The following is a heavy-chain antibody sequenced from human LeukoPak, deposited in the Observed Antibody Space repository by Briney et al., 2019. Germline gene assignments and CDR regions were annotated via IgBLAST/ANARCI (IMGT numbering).Heavy chain of an antibody. CDR1: GFTFSSFG. J-gene: IGHJ4*02. Sequence: GGSLRLSCAASGFTFSSFGMHWVRQAPGKGLEWVAFMQYDTSNEYYADSVKGRFTVSRDNSKNTLYLQMNSLRAEDTAVYYCARGVANYYDSSGYQNWGQGTLVTVSS. V-gene: IGHV3-30*02. CDR2: MQYDTSNE. D-gene: IGHD3-22*01. CDR3: ARGVANYYDSSGYQN.